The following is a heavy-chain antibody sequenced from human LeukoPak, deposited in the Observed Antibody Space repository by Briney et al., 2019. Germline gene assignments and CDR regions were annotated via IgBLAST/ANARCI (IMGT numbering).Heavy chain of an antibody. Sequence: SETLSLTCSVSAGSISSHYWSWIRQPPGKGLEWIGYIYYSGTTNYNPSLKSRVTISVDTSKNQFSLKLSSVTAADTAVYYCARAAQKYYFDYWGQGTLVTVSS. V-gene: IGHV4-59*11. CDR3: ARAAQKYYFDY. CDR2: IYYSGTT. J-gene: IGHJ4*02. CDR1: AGSISSHY.